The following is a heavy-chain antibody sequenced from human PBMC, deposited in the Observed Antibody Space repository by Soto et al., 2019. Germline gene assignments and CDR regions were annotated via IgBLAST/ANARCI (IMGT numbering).Heavy chain of an antibody. CDR2: ISDTGAST. CDR3: AKGRGSGWAWYFDN. V-gene: IGHV3-23*01. J-gene: IGHJ4*02. D-gene: IGHD6-19*01. Sequence: HPGGSLRLAWEACGFTFKNSAMNWGRQAPGKGLEWVASISDTGASTWYAESVRGRLSISRDNSKNTLYLQMNSLRGEDTAVYYCAKGRGSGWAWYFDNWGQGTLVTVSS. CDR1: GFTFKNSA.